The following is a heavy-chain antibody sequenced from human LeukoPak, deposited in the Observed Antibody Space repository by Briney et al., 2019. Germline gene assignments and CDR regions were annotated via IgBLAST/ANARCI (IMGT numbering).Heavy chain of an antibody. CDR1: GFTFSNYW. CDR2: VKQDGSEG. CDR3: ATRYFDL. Sequence: PWGSLRLSCAASGFTFSNYWMNWVRQAPGKGLEWVANVKQDGSEGYYVASVKGRFTISRDNAKNSLFLQMNSLRAEDTAVYYCATRYFDLWGRGTLVTVSS. J-gene: IGHJ2*01. V-gene: IGHV3-7*01.